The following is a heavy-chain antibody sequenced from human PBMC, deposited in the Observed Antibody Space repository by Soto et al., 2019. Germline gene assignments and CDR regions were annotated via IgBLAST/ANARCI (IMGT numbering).Heavy chain of an antibody. J-gene: IGHJ3*01. CDR2: INPSGGST. CDR1: GYTFISYY. Sequence: ASVKVSCKASGYTFISYYMHWVRQAPGQGLEWMGIINPSGGSTSYAQKFQGRVTMTRDTSTRIVYMELSSLRSEDTAVYYCARDRFYYYDSSGFLTPSWAFHFSGPGTFGTV. V-gene: IGHV1-46*01. D-gene: IGHD3-22*01. CDR3: ARDRFYYYDSSGFLTPSWAFHF.